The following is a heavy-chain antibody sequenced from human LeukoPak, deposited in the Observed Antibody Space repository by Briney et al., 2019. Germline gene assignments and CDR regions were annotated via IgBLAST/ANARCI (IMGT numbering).Heavy chain of an antibody. D-gene: IGHD5-24*01. CDR1: GGSISSYY. CDR2: IYYSGNT. Sequence: SETLSLTCTVSGGSISSYYWSWIRQPPGKGLEWIGYIYYSGNTNYNPSLKSRVTISVDTSKNQFSLKLSSVTAADTAVYYCARHGFRGDGYNWAANWFDPWGQGTLVTVSS. J-gene: IGHJ5*02. CDR3: ARHGFRGDGYNWAANWFDP. V-gene: IGHV4-59*08.